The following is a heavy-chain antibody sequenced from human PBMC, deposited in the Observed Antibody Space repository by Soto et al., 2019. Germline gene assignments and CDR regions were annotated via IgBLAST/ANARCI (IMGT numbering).Heavy chain of an antibody. CDR1: GFTFSSYG. CDR3: AKDRVDRTMVKAMDV. V-gene: IGHV3-30*18. Sequence: GGSLRLSCAASGFTFSSYGMHWVRQAPGKGLEWVAVISYDGISKYSVDSVRGRFTISRDESKNTVYLQMNSLRTEDTAVYYCAKDRVDRTMVKAMDVWGQGTTVTVSS. J-gene: IGHJ6*02. CDR2: ISYDGISK. D-gene: IGHD5-18*01.